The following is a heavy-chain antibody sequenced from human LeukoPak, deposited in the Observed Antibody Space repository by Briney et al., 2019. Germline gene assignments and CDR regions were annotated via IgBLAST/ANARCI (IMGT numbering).Heavy chain of an antibody. D-gene: IGHD3-3*01. V-gene: IGHV3-23*01. J-gene: IGHJ4*02. CDR1: GFTFSSYA. CDR3: ASVLRFLEWLPNIDY. CDR2: ISGSGGST. Sequence: PGGSLRLSCAASGFTFSSYAMSWVRQAPGKGLEWVSAISGSGGSTYYADSVKGRFTISRDNSKNTLYLQMNSLRAEDTAVYYCASVLRFLEWLPNIDYWGQGTLVTVSS.